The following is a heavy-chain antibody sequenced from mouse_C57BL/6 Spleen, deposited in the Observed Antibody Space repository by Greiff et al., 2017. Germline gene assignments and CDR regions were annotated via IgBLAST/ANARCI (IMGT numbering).Heavy chain of an antibody. D-gene: IGHD1-1*01. J-gene: IGHJ2*01. Sequence: VQLQESGPELVKPGASVKISCKASGYAFSSSWMNWVKQRPGKGLEWIGRIYPGDGDTNYNGKFKGKATLTADKSSSTAYMQLSSLTSEDSAVYFCARRYGSSLDYGGQGTTLTVSS. V-gene: IGHV1-82*01. CDR1: GYAFSSSW. CDR2: IYPGDGDT. CDR3: ARRYGSSLDY.